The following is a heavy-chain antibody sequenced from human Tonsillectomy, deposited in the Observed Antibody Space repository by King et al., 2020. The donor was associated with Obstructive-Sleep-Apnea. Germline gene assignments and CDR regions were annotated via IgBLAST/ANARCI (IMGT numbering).Heavy chain of an antibody. J-gene: IGHJ4*02. D-gene: IGHD6-13*01. CDR2: ISYDGSNK. V-gene: IGHV3-30-3*01. CDR1: GFTFSNYA. Sequence: QVQLVQSGGGVVQPGRSLRLSCAASGFTFSNYAIHWVRQAPGKGLEWVAVISYDGSNKYYADSVKGRITISRNNSKNTLYLQMNSLRAEDTAVYYCARPIAGTGTAIDYWGQGTLVTVSS. CDR3: ARPIAGTGTAIDY.